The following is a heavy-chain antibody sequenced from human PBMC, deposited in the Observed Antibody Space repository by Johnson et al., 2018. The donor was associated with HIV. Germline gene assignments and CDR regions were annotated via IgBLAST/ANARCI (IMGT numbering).Heavy chain of an antibody. Sequence: MQLVESGGGAVRPGGSLRISCAASGFTFDDYGMSWVRQAPGKGLEWVSGINWSGGSTGYADSMKGRFTISRDNARNSLYLQMNSLRAEDTALYFCARGKGAAVGLYAFDIWGQGIRVTVSS. CDR2: INWSGGST. D-gene: IGHD6-13*01. V-gene: IGHV3-20*04. J-gene: IGHJ3*02. CDR3: ARGKGAAVGLYAFDI. CDR1: GFTFDDYG.